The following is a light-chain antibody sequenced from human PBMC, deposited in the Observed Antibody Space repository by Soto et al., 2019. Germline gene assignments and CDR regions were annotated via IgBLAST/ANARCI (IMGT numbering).Light chain of an antibody. J-gene: IGKJ1*01. CDR2: KAS. CDR1: QSISSW. Sequence: DIQMTQSPSTLSASVGDRVTITCRASQSISSWLAWYQQKPGKAPKLLIYKASSLESGVPSRFSGSGSGTEFTLTISSLQPDDFANYYCQQYYSYSTFGQGTKVEIK. V-gene: IGKV1-5*03. CDR3: QQYYSYST.